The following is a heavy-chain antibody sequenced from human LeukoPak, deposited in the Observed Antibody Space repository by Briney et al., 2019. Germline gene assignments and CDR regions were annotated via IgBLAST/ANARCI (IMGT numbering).Heavy chain of an antibody. CDR1: GFTFSSYS. CDR3: AREAFSSSWYFGAFDI. CDR2: ISSSSSYI. J-gene: IGHJ3*02. V-gene: IGHV3-21*01. Sequence: GGSLRLSCAASGFTFSSYSMNWVRQAPGKGLEWVSSISSSSSYIYYADSVKGRFTISRDNAKNSLYLQMNSLRAEDTAVYYCAREAFSSSWYFGAFDIWGQGTMVTVSS. D-gene: IGHD6-13*01.